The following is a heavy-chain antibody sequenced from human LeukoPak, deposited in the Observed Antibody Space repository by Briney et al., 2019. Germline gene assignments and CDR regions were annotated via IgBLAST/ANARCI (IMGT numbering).Heavy chain of an antibody. J-gene: IGHJ4*02. CDR3: AATSRDSNGYFDF. CDR1: GYSFTSYW. CDR2: IYPGDSDT. Sequence: GESLKISCKGSGYSFTSYWIGWVRQMPGKGLEWMGNIYPGDSDTRYSPSFQGQVTISADKSISTAYLQWSSLKASDTAMYYCAATSRDSNGYFDFWGQGTLVTASS. D-gene: IGHD6-19*01. V-gene: IGHV5-51*01.